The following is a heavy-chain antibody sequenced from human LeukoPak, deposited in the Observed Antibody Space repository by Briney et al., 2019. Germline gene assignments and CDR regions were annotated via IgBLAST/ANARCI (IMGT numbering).Heavy chain of an antibody. V-gene: IGHV3-23*01. CDR3: ARDPVGATGDPAYYFDY. CDR1: GFTFSSYA. CDR2: ISGSGGST. Sequence: PGGSLRLSCAASGFTFSSYAMSWVRQAPGKGLEWVSAISGSGGSTYYADSVKGRFTISRDNSKNTLYLQMNSLRAEDTAVYYCARDPVGATGDPAYYFDYWGQGTLVTVSS. J-gene: IGHJ4*02. D-gene: IGHD1-26*01.